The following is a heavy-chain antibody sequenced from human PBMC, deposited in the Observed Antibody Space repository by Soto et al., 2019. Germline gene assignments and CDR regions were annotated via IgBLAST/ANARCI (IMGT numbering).Heavy chain of an antibody. J-gene: IGHJ6*02. CDR2: ISYDGSNK. Sequence: QVQLQESGPGLVKPSQTLSLTCTVSGGSISSGDYYWSWIRQPPGKGLEWVAVISYDGSNKYYADSVKGRFTISRDNAKNTLYLLMHSLRAEDTAVYYCAKDLYSMDVWGQGTTVTVSS. CDR1: GGSISSGD. V-gene: IGHV3-30*18. CDR3: AKDLYSMDV.